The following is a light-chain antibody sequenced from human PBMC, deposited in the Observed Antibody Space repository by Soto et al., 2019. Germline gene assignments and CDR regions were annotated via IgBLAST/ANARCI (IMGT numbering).Light chain of an antibody. CDR1: QSFRSSY. Sequence: EIVLTQSPGTLSVSPGERDTLPCRASQSFRSSYLAWYQQKPGQAPRLLIYGASSRATGIPDRFSGSGSGTDFTLTISRLEPEDFAVYYCQQYGSSPPYTFGPGTKVDIK. J-gene: IGKJ3*01. V-gene: IGKV3-20*01. CDR3: QQYGSSPPYT. CDR2: GAS.